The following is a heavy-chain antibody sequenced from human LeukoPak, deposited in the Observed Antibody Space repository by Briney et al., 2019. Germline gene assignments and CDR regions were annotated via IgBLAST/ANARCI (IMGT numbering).Heavy chain of an antibody. J-gene: IGHJ4*02. CDR2: VSSSSGTI. V-gene: IGHV3-48*02. Sequence: GRSLRLSCTASGLTFSTYSMNCVPHAPGKGPEWLSYVSSSSGTIYYADSVKGRFTISRDNAKNSLYLQMNSLRDEDTAVYYCARDEDALGGQGTLVTVSS. CDR3: ARDEDAL. CDR1: GLTFSTYS.